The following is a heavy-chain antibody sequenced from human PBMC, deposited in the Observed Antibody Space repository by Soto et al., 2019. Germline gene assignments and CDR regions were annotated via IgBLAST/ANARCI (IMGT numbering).Heavy chain of an antibody. Sequence: EVQLVVSGGGSVQPGGSLRLSCAASGFTFSNYDMHWVRETTGKGLEWVSAIGTTGDPYYPGSVKGRFTISRDNAKNSLYLQMNSLTVEDTGVYFCGRGSSGWYSEVDFWGQGTLVTVSS. CDR1: GFTFSNYD. J-gene: IGHJ4*02. CDR2: IGTTGDP. CDR3: GRGSSGWYSEVDF. D-gene: IGHD6-19*01. V-gene: IGHV3-13*05.